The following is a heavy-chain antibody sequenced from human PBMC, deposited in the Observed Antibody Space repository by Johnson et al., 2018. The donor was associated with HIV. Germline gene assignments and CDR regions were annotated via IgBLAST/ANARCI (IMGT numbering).Heavy chain of an antibody. V-gene: IGHV3-9*01. CDR1: GFTFDDYA. D-gene: IGHD3-10*01. Sequence: VQLVESGGGLVQPGRSLRLSCAAYGFTFDDYAMHWVRQAPGKGLEWVSGISWNSGSIGYADSVKGRFTISRDNAKNSLYLQMNSLRAEDSSLYYCAKVGRDAFDIWGQGTTVTVSS. CDR2: ISWNSGSI. CDR3: AKVGRDAFDI. J-gene: IGHJ3*02.